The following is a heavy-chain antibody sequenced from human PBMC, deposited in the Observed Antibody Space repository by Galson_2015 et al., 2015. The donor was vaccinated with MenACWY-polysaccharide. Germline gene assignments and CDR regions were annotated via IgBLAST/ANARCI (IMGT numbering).Heavy chain of an antibody. J-gene: IGHJ6*03. CDR2: TYYRSKWNN. CDR3: AREPKQLPSPYSYYFLMDV. Sequence: CAISGDSVSSDSAAWNWIRESPSRDLEWLGRTYYRSKWNNDYAVSVKGRITITPDTSNNQVSLQLLSVTPEDTGIYFCAREPKQLPSPYSYYFLMDVWGKGTAVIVSS. D-gene: IGHD1-26*01. V-gene: IGHV6-1*01. CDR1: GDSVSSDSAA.